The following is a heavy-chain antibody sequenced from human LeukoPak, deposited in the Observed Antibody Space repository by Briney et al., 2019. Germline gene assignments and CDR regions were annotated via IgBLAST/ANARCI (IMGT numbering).Heavy chain of an antibody. CDR2: ISSSSSYI. J-gene: IGHJ4*02. Sequence: TGGSLRLSCAASGFTFSGYSMNWVRQAPGKGLEWVSSISSSSSYIYYADSVKGRFTISRDNAKNSLYLQMNSLRAEDTAVYYCARDSTSCYDYWGQGTLVTVSS. CDR3: ARDSTSCYDY. D-gene: IGHD2-2*01. CDR1: GFTFSGYS. V-gene: IGHV3-21*01.